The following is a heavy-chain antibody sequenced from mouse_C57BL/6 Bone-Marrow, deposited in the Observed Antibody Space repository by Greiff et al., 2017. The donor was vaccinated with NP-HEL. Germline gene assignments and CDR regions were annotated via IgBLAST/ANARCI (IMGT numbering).Heavy chain of an antibody. J-gene: IGHJ3*01. D-gene: IGHD2-2*01. CDR1: GYTFTSYG. CDR2: ISPRSGNT. V-gene: IGHV1-81*01. CDR3: ARSGYDGFAY. Sequence: VQLQESGAELARPGASVKLSCKASGYTFTSYGISWVKQRTGQGLEWIGEISPRSGNTYYNEKFKGKATLTADKSSSTAYMELRRLTSEDSAVYFCARSGYDGFAYWGQGTLVTVSA.